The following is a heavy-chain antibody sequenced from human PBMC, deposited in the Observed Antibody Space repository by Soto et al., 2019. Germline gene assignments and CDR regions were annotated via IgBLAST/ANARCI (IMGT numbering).Heavy chain of an antibody. V-gene: IGHV1-69*01. CDR3: AGSYKYGSGTFDAFDI. CDR1: GGTFSSYA. J-gene: IGHJ3*02. D-gene: IGHD3-10*01. Sequence: QVQLVQSGTEVKKPGSSVKVSCKASGGTFSSYAISWVRQAPGQGLEWMGGIIHIFGTTNYAQRFQGRVSITADESTSTTYMELSSLRSEDTAVYYCAGSYKYGSGTFDAFDIWGQGTLVTVSS. CDR2: IIHIFGTT.